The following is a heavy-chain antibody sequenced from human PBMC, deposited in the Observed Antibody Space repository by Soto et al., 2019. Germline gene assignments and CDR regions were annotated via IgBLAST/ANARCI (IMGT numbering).Heavy chain of an antibody. V-gene: IGHV1-18*01. Sequence: HVQLVQSGGELKKPGASVKVSCNTSGYTFNTYFITWVRQAPGQGLEWMGWISTHNGNTKYAEKFQGRVTMTAATITTTAYLELRNLSNDDAAVYYCEGDTGNSFDYWGQGTPVTVSS. J-gene: IGHJ4*02. CDR2: ISTHNGNT. CDR3: EGDTGNSFDY. CDR1: GYTFNTYF.